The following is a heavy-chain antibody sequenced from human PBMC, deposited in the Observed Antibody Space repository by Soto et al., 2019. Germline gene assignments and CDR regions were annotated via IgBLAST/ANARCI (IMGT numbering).Heavy chain of an antibody. Sequence: ASETLSLTCTVSGGALSSCGYFYTWVRQPPGKGLEWLGYIYYSGGTNYNPSLKSRVTISLDKSKSQFSLRLISVTAADTAVYYCTREQSDDNYLDPWGQGTLVTVFS. CDR3: TREQSDDNYLDP. CDR2: IYYSGGT. V-gene: IGHV4-61*08. D-gene: IGHD1-1*01. CDR1: GGALSSCGYF. J-gene: IGHJ5*02.